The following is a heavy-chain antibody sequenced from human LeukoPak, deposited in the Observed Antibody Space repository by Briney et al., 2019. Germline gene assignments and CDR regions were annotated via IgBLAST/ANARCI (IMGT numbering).Heavy chain of an antibody. D-gene: IGHD6-13*01. V-gene: IGHV3-48*03. Sequence: PGGSLRLSCAASGFTFSEYEMNWVRQAPGKGLEWLSHISISGTTIYYADSVKGRFTISRDNAKNSLYLQMNSLRAEDTAIYYCAKENWYLYNNNWYKTWFDPWGQGTLVTVSS. CDR1: GFTFSEYE. CDR2: ISISGTTI. CDR3: AKENWYLYNNNWYKTWFDP. J-gene: IGHJ5*02.